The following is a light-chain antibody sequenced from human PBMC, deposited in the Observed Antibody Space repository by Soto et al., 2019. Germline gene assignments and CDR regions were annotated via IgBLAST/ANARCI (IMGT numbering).Light chain of an antibody. J-gene: IGKJ4*01. CDR3: QQSYSTLFT. CDR2: AAS. V-gene: IGKV1-39*01. Sequence: DLQMTLSPSSLSASVGDRVTITCRASQGIRNDVGWYQQKPGKAPKLLSYAASSLQSGVPSRFSGSGSGTDFTLTISSLQPEDFATYYCQQSYSTLFTFGGGTKVDIK. CDR1: QGIRND.